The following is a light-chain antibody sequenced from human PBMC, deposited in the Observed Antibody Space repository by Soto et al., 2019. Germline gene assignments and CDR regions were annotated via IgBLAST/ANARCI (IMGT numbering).Light chain of an antibody. V-gene: IGKV4-1*01. CDR3: QQYFSSPLT. CDR2: WAS. Sequence: DIVMTQSPDSLAVSLGERATIYCKSSQTLLFYSHNKTFLAWYQQKPGQPPKLLVHWASTRESGVPDRFSGSGSETDFTLTITSLQAADVAVYYCQQYFSSPLTFGGGTKVPIK. J-gene: IGKJ4*01. CDR1: QTLLFYSHNKTF.